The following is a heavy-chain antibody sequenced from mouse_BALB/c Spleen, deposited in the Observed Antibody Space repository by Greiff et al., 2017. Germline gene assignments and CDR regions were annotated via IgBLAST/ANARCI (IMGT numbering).Heavy chain of an antibody. Sequence: EVHLVESGGGLVKPGGSLKLSCAASGFTFSDYYMYWVRQTPEKRLEWVATISDGGSYTYYPDSVKGRFTISRDNAKNNLYLQMSSLKSEDTAMYYCARAHRKNYFDYWGQGTTLTVSS. CDR2: ISDGGSYT. CDR3: ARAHRKNYFDY. CDR1: GFTFSDYY. V-gene: IGHV5-4*02. J-gene: IGHJ2*01.